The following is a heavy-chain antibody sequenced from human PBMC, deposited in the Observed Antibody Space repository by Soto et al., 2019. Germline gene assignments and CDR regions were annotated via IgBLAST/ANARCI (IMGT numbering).Heavy chain of an antibody. CDR1: GFTFSSYA. D-gene: IGHD4-17*01. Sequence: GGSLRLSCAASGFTFSSYAMSWVRQAPGKGLEWVSAISGSGGSTYYADSVKGRFTISRDNSKNTLYLQMNSLRAEDTAVYYCAKDEASYGLASIQHWGQGTLVTVSS. V-gene: IGHV3-23*01. CDR2: ISGSGGST. CDR3: AKDEASYGLASIQH. J-gene: IGHJ1*01.